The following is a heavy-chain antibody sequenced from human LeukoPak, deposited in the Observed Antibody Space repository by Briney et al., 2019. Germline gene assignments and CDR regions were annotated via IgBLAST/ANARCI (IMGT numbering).Heavy chain of an antibody. CDR3: ARSSARHGGFDI. J-gene: IGHJ3*02. D-gene: IGHD2-15*01. V-gene: IGHV4-4*07. Sequence: PSENLSLTCTVAGGSISSYYWSWIRQPAGKGLEWIGRIYTSGSTNYNPSLKSRVTMSVDTSKNQFPLKLSSVTAADTAVDYCARSSARHGGFDIWGQGTMVTVSS. CDR2: IYTSGST. CDR1: GGSISSYY.